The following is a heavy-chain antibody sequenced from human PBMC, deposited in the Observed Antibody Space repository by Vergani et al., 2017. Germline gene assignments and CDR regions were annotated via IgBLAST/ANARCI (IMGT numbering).Heavy chain of an antibody. D-gene: IGHD3-22*01. CDR3: AKDSSGYYGYFDY. CDR2: ISYDGSNK. V-gene: IGHV3-30-3*01. CDR1: GFTFSSYA. J-gene: IGHJ4*02. Sequence: VQLVESGGGVVQPGRSLRLSCAASGFTFSSYAMHWVRQAPGKGLEWVAVISYDGSNKYYADSVKGRFTISRDNSKNTLYLQMNSLRAEDTAVYYCAKDSSGYYGYFDYWGQGTLVTVSS.